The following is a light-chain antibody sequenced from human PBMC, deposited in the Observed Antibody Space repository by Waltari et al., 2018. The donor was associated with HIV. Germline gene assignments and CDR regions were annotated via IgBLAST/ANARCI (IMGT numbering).Light chain of an antibody. CDR2: ENN. Sequence: NFMLTQPHSVSESPGKTVTISCTRSGGSIASHFVQWYQQRPGSAPTTVLYENNERPSGVPDRFSGSIDSSSNSASLTISGLKTEDEADYYCQSFETGTWVFGGGTKLTVL. CDR3: QSFETGTWV. CDR1: GGSIASHF. V-gene: IGLV6-57*04. J-gene: IGLJ3*02.